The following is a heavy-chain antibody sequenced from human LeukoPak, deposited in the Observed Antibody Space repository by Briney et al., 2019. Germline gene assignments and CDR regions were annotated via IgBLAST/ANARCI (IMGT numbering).Heavy chain of an antibody. Sequence: GGSLRLSCAASGFTFSSYAMSWVRQAPGKGLEWVSTISGSGDYTYYADSVKGRFTISRDNSKNTLYLQMNSLRAEDTAVYFCVRDLDCWGQGTLVTVSS. V-gene: IGHV3-23*01. CDR1: GFTFSSYA. CDR3: VRDLDC. J-gene: IGHJ4*02. CDR2: ISGSGDYT.